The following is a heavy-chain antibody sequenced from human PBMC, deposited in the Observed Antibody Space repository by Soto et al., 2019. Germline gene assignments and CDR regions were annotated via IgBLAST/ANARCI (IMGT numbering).Heavy chain of an antibody. CDR2: ISAYNGNT. D-gene: IGHD2-2*01. V-gene: IGHV1-18*01. Sequence: ASVKVSCKASGYTFTSYGISWVRQAPGQGLEWMGWISAYNGNTNYAQKLQGRVTMTTDTSTSTAYMELRSLRSDDTAVYYCARVGPIVVVPAAIDYYYYYMDVWGKGTTVTVSS. J-gene: IGHJ6*03. CDR3: ARVGPIVVVPAAIDYYYYYMDV. CDR1: GYTFTSYG.